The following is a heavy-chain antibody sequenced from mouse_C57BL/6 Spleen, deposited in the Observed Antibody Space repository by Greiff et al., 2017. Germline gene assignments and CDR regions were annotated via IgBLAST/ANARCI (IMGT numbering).Heavy chain of an antibody. CDR3: ARLRGNYPFDY. CDR2: IDPSDSYT. D-gene: IGHD2-1*01. V-gene: IGHV1-59*01. CDR1: GYTFTSYW. Sequence: QVQLQQSGAELVRPGTSVKLSCKASGYTFTSYWMHWVKQRPGQGLEWIGVIDPSDSYTNYNQKFKGKATLTVDTSSSTADMQLSSLTSEDSAVYYCARLRGNYPFDYWGKGTTLTVSS. J-gene: IGHJ2*01.